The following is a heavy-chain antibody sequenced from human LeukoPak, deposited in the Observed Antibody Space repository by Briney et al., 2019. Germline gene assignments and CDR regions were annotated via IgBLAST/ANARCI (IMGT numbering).Heavy chain of an antibody. CDR1: GYTFTSYY. Sequence: ASVKASCKASGYTFTSYYMHWVRQAPGQGPEWMGIINPSGGSASYAQKFQGRVTMTRDTSTSTVYMELSSLRFEDTAVYYCAREFMGITFDYWGQGTLVTVSS. V-gene: IGHV1-46*01. D-gene: IGHD1-14*01. J-gene: IGHJ4*02. CDR3: AREFMGITFDY. CDR2: INPSGGSA.